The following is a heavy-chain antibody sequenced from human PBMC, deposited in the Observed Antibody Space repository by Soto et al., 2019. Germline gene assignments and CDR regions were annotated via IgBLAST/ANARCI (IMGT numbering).Heavy chain of an antibody. V-gene: IGHV4-59*01. CDR1: GASIRSFY. CDR2: ISYSGST. CDR3: ASRSSINADLVDY. J-gene: IGHJ4*02. Sequence: SETLSLTCSVSGASIRSFYWSWIRQPPGKGLELIGYISYSGSTNYNPSLKSRVTMSVDTSKNQFSLKLRSVTAADTAVFYCASRSSINADLVDYWGQGILVTVPQ. D-gene: IGHD4-17*01.